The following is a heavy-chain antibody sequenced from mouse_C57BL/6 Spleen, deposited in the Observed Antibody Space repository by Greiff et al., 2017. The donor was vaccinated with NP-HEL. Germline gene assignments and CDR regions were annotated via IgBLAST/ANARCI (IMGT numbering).Heavy chain of an antibody. Sequence: EVQLQQSGPELVKPGASVKISCKASGYTFTDYYMNWVKQSHGKSLEWIGDINPNNGGTSYNQKFKGKATLTVDKSSSTAYMELGSLTSEDSAVYYCARSPNDMEYWGQGTSVTVSS. CDR2: INPNNGGT. CDR1: GYTFTDYY. J-gene: IGHJ4*01. V-gene: IGHV1-26*01. CDR3: ARSPNDMEY.